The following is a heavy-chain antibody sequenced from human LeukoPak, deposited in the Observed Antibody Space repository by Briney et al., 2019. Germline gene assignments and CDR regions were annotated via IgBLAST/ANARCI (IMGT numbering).Heavy chain of an antibody. Sequence: GGSLRLSCAASGFTFSDYYMSWIRQAPGKGLEWVSYISSSGSTIYYADSVKGRFTISRDNAKNSLYLQMNSPRAEDTAVYYCARVQYCTNGVCRAGYYYGMDVWGQGTTVTVSS. CDR3: ARVQYCTNGVCRAGYYYGMDV. V-gene: IGHV3-11*01. CDR1: GFTFSDYY. CDR2: ISSSGSTI. D-gene: IGHD2-8*01. J-gene: IGHJ6*02.